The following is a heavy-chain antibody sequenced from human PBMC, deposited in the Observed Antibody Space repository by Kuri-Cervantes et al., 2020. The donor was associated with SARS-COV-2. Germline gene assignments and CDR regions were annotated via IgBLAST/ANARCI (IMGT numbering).Heavy chain of an antibody. CDR3: TTDLLGYRMPYDGMDV. D-gene: IGHD1-14*01. CDR1: EFTFSTYA. J-gene: IGHJ6*02. Sequence: GGSLRLTCAACEFTFSTYAMNWVRPAPGKGLEWVAVIWYDGSNKYYADSVKGRFTISRDNSKNTLYLQMNSLKTEDTAVYYCTTDLLGYRMPYDGMDVWGQGTTVTVSS. V-gene: IGHV3-33*08. CDR2: IWYDGSNK.